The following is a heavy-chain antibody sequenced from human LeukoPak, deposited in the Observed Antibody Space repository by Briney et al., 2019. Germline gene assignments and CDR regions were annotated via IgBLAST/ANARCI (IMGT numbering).Heavy chain of an antibody. CDR3: ARGPRDPTDYCSRGTCSPTYEV. CDR1: GFTFSDYE. J-gene: IGHJ4*02. D-gene: IGHD2-15*01. CDR2: RSNSGRKI. Sequence: PGGSLRLTCAASGFTFSDYEMNWVRQAPGKGLEWISYRSNSGRKIYYADSVKGRFTISRDNAKNSLYLQMNSLRADDTAIYYCARGPRDPTDYCSRGTCSPTYEVWGQGTLVTVSS. V-gene: IGHV3-48*03.